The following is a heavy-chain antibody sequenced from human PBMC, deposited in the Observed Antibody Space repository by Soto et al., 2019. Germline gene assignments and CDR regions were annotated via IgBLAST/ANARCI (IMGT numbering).Heavy chain of an antibody. D-gene: IGHD2-15*01. J-gene: IGHJ4*02. CDR1: GYIFSTHG. Sequence: QVQLEQSGAEVKKSGASVKVSCKASGYIFSTHGINWVRQAPGQGLEWMGWINPYNGKTNYAQKFQGRVTMTTETSRKTAYMELRSLRSDDTAVYYCARVQSVVVVGGTTADYWGQGTLVTVSS. CDR2: INPYNGKT. V-gene: IGHV1-18*01. CDR3: ARVQSVVVVGGTTADY.